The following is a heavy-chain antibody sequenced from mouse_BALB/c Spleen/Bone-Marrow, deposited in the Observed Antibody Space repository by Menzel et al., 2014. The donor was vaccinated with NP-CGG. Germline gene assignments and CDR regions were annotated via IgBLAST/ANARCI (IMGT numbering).Heavy chain of an antibody. Sequence: VQLQQSGPDMVKPGASVKMSCKASGYTFTDYYMKWVKQSHGKRLEWIGDINPNNGNTFYNQKFKGKASLTVDKSSTTAYMQLNSLTSEDSAVYYCARSRAMDHWGQGTSVTVSS. CDR3: ARSRAMDH. CDR1: GYTFTDYY. V-gene: IGHV1-26*01. CDR2: INPNNGNT. J-gene: IGHJ4*01.